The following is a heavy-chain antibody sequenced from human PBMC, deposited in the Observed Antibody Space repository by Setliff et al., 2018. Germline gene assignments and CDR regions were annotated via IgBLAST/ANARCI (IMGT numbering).Heavy chain of an antibody. Sequence: LRLSCVGSGFRFSDHYMTWVRQAPGKGLEWLSDISSGGETISYADSVKGRFTTSRDNAKNSLYLQMNSLRAEDAAVYYCAKHVLSSGWPNDAFDFWGQGTMVTVSS. J-gene: IGHJ3*01. CDR2: ISSGGETI. V-gene: IGHV3-11*01. D-gene: IGHD6-25*01. CDR3: AKHVLSSGWPNDAFDF. CDR1: GFRFSDHY.